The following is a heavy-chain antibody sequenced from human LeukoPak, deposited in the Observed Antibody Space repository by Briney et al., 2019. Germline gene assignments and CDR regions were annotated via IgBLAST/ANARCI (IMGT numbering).Heavy chain of an antibody. V-gene: IGHV3-33*06. J-gene: IGHJ4*02. CDR1: GFTFSSYG. CDR3: AKAHSSTTVVDY. D-gene: IGHD6-13*01. CDR2: IWYDGSNK. Sequence: GGSLRLSCAASGFTFSSYGMHWVRQAPGKGLEWVAVIWYDGSNKYCADSVKGRFTISRDNSKNTLYLQMNSLRAEDTAVYYCAKAHSSTTVVDYWGQGTLVTVSS.